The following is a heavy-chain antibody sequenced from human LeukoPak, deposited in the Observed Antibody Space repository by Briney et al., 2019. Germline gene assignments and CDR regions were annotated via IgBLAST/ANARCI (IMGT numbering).Heavy chain of an antibody. CDR1: GFTFSSYW. D-gene: IGHD6-25*01. Sequence: GGSLRLSCAASGFTFSSYWMSWVRQAPGKGLEWVANIKQDGSEKYYVDSVKGRFTISRDNAKNSLYLQMNSLRAEDTAVYYCARFKSIAAAGLDYWGQGTLVTVSS. CDR3: ARFKSIAAAGLDY. CDR2: IKQDGSEK. V-gene: IGHV3-7*03. J-gene: IGHJ4*02.